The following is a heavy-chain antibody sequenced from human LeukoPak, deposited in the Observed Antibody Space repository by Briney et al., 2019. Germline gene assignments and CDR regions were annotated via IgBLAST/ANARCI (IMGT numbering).Heavy chain of an antibody. CDR1: GGSMSSYY. CDR2: ISYSGTA. D-gene: IGHD3-10*01. J-gene: IGHJ5*02. V-gene: IGHV4-59*08. Sequence: SETLSLTCTVSGGSMSSYYWSWIRQSPGKGLEWVGYISYSGTANYNPSLKSRVTISLGTSKNRFSLNLTSVTAADTAVYYCARHGSGTSLALYPWGQGTLVTVSS. CDR3: ARHGSGTSLALYP.